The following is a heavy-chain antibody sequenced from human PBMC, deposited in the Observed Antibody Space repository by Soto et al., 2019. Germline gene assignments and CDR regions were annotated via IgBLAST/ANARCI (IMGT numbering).Heavy chain of an antibody. Sequence: QVQLQESGPGLVNPSGTLSLTCAVSGASITSSNWWIWVRLPPGKGLEWIGDIFHDGTTNYNPSLQSRVTISVDKSKNHFSLRLSSVTAADTAVYYCARGYGMDVWGQGTTVTVSS. CDR3: ARGYGMDV. V-gene: IGHV4-4*02. CDR2: IFHDGTT. CDR1: GASITSSNW. J-gene: IGHJ6*02.